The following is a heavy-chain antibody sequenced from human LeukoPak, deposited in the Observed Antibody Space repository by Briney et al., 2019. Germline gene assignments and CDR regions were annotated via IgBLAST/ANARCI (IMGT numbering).Heavy chain of an antibody. CDR2: INSGGNTI. J-gene: IGHJ3*02. D-gene: IGHD3-10*01. V-gene: IGHV3-48*04. CDR3: AKDQGTLSMVRGVIINHDAFDI. CDR1: GFSFSSYS. Sequence: GGSLRLSCTASGFSFSSYSMNWVRQAPGKGLEWVSYINSGGNTIHYAGSVKGRFTISRDNAKNSLYLQMNSLRAEDTAVYYCAKDQGTLSMVRGVIINHDAFDIWGQGTMVTVSS.